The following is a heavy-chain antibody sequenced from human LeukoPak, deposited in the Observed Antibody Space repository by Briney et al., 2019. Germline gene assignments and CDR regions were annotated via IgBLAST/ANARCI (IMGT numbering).Heavy chain of an antibody. CDR2: IYHSGNI. CDR1: GGSISSSNW. Sequence: SGTLSLTCAVSGGSISSSNWWSWVRQPPGKGLEWIGEIYHSGNINYNPSLKSRVTMSVDKSKNQFSLKLSSVTAADTAVYYCVRQLGYYFDYWGQGTLVTVSS. CDR3: VRQLGYYFDY. V-gene: IGHV4-4*02. D-gene: IGHD1-1*01. J-gene: IGHJ4*02.